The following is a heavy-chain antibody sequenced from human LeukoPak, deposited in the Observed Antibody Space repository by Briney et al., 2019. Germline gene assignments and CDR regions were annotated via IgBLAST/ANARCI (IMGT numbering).Heavy chain of an antibody. CDR3: ARGRLRELSLFDS. CDR1: GDSINSYY. D-gene: IGHD3-16*02. CDR2: IYHSGST. Sequence: PSETLSLTCTVSGDSINSYYWSWIRQPPGKGLEWIGYIYHSGSTNYNPSLKSRVTILIDTSKNQFSLKLSSLTAADTAVYYCARGRLRELSLFDSWGRGTLVTVSS. J-gene: IGHJ4*02. V-gene: IGHV4-59*01.